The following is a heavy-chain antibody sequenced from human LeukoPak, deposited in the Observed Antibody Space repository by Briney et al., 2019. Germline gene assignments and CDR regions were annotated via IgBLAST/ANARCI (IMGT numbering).Heavy chain of an antibody. V-gene: IGHV4-59*01. J-gene: IGHJ4*02. CDR2: IYYSGST. CDR1: GGSISSYY. Sequence: SETLSLTCTVSGGSISSYYWSWIRQPPGKGLEWIGYIYYSGSTNYNPSLKSRVTISIDTSKNQFSLKLSSVTAADTAVYYCANGDYGKFDYWGQGTLVTVSS. D-gene: IGHD4-17*01. CDR3: ANGDYGKFDY.